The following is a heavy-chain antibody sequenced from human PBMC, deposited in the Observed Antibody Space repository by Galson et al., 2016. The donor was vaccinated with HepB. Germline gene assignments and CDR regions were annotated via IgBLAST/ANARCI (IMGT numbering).Heavy chain of an antibody. CDR1: GGSVSSGSYY. CDR3: ATQLRSGYYLRY. J-gene: IGHJ4*02. Sequence: SETLSLTCTVSGGSVSSGSYYWSWIRQPPGKGLEWIGYIYYSGSTNQNPSLNSRVAISVDTSKNQFSLHLSSVTAADTAVCFCATQLRSGYYLRYWGQGTLVTVSS. V-gene: IGHV4-61*01. D-gene: IGHD3-3*01. CDR2: IYYSGST.